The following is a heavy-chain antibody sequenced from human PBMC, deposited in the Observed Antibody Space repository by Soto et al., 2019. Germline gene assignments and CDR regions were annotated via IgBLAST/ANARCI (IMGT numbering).Heavy chain of an antibody. Sequence: QVQLQESGPGLVKPSETLSLTCTVSGGSISGGVYYWSWIRQPPGKGLEWIGYIYDSGSTYYNPSLKSRVTISVDTAKNQFSLRLSSVTAGDTAVYYCAREIIPLTTDWYFDLWGRGALVTVSS. D-gene: IGHD4-17*01. CDR3: AREIIPLTTDWYFDL. V-gene: IGHV4-30-4*01. J-gene: IGHJ2*01. CDR1: GGSISGGVYY. CDR2: IYDSGST.